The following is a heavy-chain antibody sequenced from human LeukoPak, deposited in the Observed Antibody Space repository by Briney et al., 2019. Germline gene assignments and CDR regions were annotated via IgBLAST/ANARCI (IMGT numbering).Heavy chain of an antibody. CDR1: LGTLISYA. V-gene: IGHV1-69*04. D-gene: IGHD1-26*01. J-gene: IGHJ4*02. CDR2: IIPIFGIA. CDR3: ASVGAY. Sequence: VKDSRQPSLGTLISYAISAVRPAPGQGVEWMGRIIPIFGIANLAQKLQGRVTITTDKSSNTAYMELSSLRSEDTAVYYCASVGAYWGQGTLVTVSS.